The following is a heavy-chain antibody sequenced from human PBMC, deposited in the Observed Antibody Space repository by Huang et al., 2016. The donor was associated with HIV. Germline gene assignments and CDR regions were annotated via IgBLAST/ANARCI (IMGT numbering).Heavy chain of an antibody. V-gene: IGHV3-30*18. D-gene: IGHD6-13*01. CDR3: AKGGSAAAVLDF. J-gene: IGHJ4*02. CDR1: GFTFSSYG. CDR2: ISYDGKTK. Sequence: QVQLVESGGGVVQPGRSLRISCAASGFTFSSYGMHWVRKAPGKGLECVAVISYDGKTKYYADSVKGRFSISRDNSKTTVYLQLNSLRVEDTAVYYCAKGGSAAAVLDFWGQGTLVTVSS.